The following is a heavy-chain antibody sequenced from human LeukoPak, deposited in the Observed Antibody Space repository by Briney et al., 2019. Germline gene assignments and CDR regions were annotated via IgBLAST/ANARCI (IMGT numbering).Heavy chain of an antibody. CDR2: ISRSGSYT. D-gene: IGHD3-10*01. J-gene: IGHJ4*02. Sequence: PGGSLRLSCPASGLSYSHYYMTWVRPAPGKGPELASYISRSGSYTNYADSVQRRLTVSRDNAENSRFLHMTRLRAKDTAVYYCARTVGRGPGGHFDYWGQGTLVIVS. CDR1: GLSYSHYY. V-gene: IGHV3-11*03. CDR3: ARTVGRGPGGHFDY.